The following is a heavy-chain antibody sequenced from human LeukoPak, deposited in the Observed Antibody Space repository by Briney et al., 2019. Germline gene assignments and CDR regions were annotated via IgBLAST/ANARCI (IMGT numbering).Heavy chain of an antibody. V-gene: IGHV4-61*01. CDR2: IYDSGST. J-gene: IGHJ4*02. CDR3: ARIPFVVVPAAIDY. CDR1: GGSVSSGSYY. Sequence: PSETLSLACTVSGGSVSSGSYYWSWIRQPPGKGLEWIGYIYDSGSTNYNPSLKSRVTISVDTSKNQFSLKLSSVTAADTAVYYCARIPFVVVPAAIDYWGQGTLVTVSS. D-gene: IGHD2-2*02.